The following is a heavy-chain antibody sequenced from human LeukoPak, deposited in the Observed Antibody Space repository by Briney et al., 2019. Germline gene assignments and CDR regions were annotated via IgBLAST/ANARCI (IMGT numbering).Heavy chain of an antibody. J-gene: IGHJ3*01. D-gene: IGHD3-3*01. CDR3: TPYFDFWSGHLAFDV. V-gene: IGHV3-49*04. Sequence: GGSLRLSCAASGFTFSSYGMHWVRQAPGKGLEWVGFIRSKAYGGTTDYAASVKGRFIISRDDSKNIAYLQVNSLKTEDTAVYYCTPYFDFWSGHLAFDVWGQGTMVTVSS. CDR1: GFTFSSYG. CDR2: IRSKAYGGTT.